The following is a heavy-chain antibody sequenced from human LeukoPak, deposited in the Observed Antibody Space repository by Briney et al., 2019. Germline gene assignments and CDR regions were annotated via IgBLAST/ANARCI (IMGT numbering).Heavy chain of an antibody. V-gene: IGHV3-21*01. CDR2: ISSGSTYI. CDR3: GRGATDYDI. D-gene: IGHD4-11*01. Sequence: PGGSLTLSCAASGFTFSSYSMNWVRQAPGKGPEWVSSISSGSTYIYYADSVKGRFTISRDNAKNSLYLQMNSLRAEDTAVYYCGRGATDYDIWGQGTMVTVSS. J-gene: IGHJ3*02. CDR1: GFTFSSYS.